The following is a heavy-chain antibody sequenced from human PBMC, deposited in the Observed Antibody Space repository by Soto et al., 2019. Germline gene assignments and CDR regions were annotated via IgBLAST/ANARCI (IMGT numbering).Heavy chain of an antibody. CDR3: ARGRIVASIHDAFEI. Sequence: QGQLLQSGDEVKTPGASVRVSCRASGYPFTSYGISWVRQAPGQGLEWVAWISADNGKRDTAQKLQDRVTMTLDTSTDTAHMDLGDLTSADTAVYYCARGRIVASIHDAFEIWGQGTKVTVSS. D-gene: IGHD5-12*01. CDR1: GYPFTSYG. CDR2: ISADNGKR. V-gene: IGHV1-18*01. J-gene: IGHJ3*02.